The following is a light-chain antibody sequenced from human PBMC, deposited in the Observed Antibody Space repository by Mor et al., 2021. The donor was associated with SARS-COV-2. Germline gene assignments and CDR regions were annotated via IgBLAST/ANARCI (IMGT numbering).Light chain of an antibody. Sequence: VPLRFSGSGSETHFTLTISSLQPEDFATYYCQQSNSFPFTFGGGTKVEIK. CDR3: QQSNSFPFT. J-gene: IGKJ4*02. V-gene: IGKV1-12*02.